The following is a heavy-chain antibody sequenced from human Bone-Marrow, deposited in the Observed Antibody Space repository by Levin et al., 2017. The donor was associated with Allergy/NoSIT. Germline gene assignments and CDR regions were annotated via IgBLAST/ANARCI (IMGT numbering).Heavy chain of an antibody. V-gene: IGHV3-21*01. Sequence: NPGGSLRLSCAASGFTFSSYSMNWVRQAPGKGLEWVSSISSSSSYIYYADSVKGRFTISRDNAKNSLYLQMNSLRAEDTAVYYCARLVVVPAAIRYYYYMDVWGKGTTVTVSS. CDR3: ARLVVVPAAIRYYYYMDV. J-gene: IGHJ6*03. CDR2: ISSSSSYI. CDR1: GFTFSSYS. D-gene: IGHD2-2*01.